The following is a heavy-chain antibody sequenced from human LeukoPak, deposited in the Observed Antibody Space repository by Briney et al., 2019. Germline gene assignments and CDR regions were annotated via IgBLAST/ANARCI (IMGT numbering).Heavy chain of an antibody. Sequence: GGSLRLSCKGSGFTFTNACMSWVRLAPGKGLEWVGHIKSQTDGGTTDYAAPVKGRFTISRDDSKNTLYLQLNSLKTEDTAVYYCTTGTWIQLWLADYWGQGTLSPSPQ. CDR3: TTGTWIQLWLADY. CDR2: IKSQTDGGTT. J-gene: IGHJ4*02. CDR1: GFTFTNAC. V-gene: IGHV3-15*01. D-gene: IGHD5-18*01.